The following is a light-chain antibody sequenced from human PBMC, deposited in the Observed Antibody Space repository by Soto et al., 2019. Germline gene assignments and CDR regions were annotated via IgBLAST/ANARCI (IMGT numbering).Light chain of an antibody. Sequence: QSVLTQPPSASATPGQRVTISCSGSSSNIGSNTVNWYQQLPGTAPKLLIYKSNQRPSGVPDRFSGSKSGTSASLAISGPQSEDEADYYCAAWDDSLNGRVFGGGTKVTVL. CDR2: KSN. J-gene: IGLJ3*02. CDR1: SSNIGSNT. V-gene: IGLV1-44*01. CDR3: AAWDDSLNGRV.